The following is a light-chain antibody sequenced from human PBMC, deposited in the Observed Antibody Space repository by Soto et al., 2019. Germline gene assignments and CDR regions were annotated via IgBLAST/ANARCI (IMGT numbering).Light chain of an antibody. CDR2: WAS. V-gene: IGKV4-1*01. Sequence: TVMTQSPDSMAVSLGESATINCKSGHSRLCSSNNKNYLAWYQQKPGQPPKLLIYWASTRESGVPDRFSGSGSGTDFTLTISSLQPEDFATYYCQQSYSTPITFGQGTRLEIK. CDR3: QQSYSTPIT. J-gene: IGKJ5*01. CDR1: HSRLCSSNNKNY.